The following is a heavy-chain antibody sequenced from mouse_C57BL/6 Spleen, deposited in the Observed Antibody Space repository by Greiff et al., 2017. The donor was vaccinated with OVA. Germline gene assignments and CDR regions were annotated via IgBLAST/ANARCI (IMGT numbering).Heavy chain of an antibody. D-gene: IGHD4-1*01. CDR1: GFTFSDYY. Sequence: EVQVVESEGGLVQPGSSMKLSCTASGFTFSDYYMAWVRQVPEKGLEWVANINYDGSSTYYLDSLKSRFIISRDNAKNILYLQMSSLKSEDTATYYCARGGTGFDYWGQGTTLTVSS. CDR2: INYDGSST. CDR3: ARGGTGFDY. J-gene: IGHJ2*01. V-gene: IGHV5-16*01.